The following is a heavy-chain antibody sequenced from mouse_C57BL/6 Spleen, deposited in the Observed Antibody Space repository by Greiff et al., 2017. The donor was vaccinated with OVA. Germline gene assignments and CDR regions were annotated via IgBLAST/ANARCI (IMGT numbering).Heavy chain of an antibody. CDR2: IYPGDGDT. CDR1: GYAFSSSW. J-gene: IGHJ4*01. V-gene: IGHV1-82*01. Sequence: VQLQQSGPELVKPGASVKISCKASGYAFSSSWMNWVKQRPGKGLEWIGRIYPGDGDTNYNGKFKGKATLTADKSSSTAYMQLSSLTADDAAVYVWARHGYYAMDYWGQGTSVTVSS. CDR3: ARHGYYAMDY.